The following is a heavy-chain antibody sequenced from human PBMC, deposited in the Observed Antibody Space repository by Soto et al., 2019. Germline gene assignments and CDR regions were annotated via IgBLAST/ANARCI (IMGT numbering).Heavy chain of an antibody. CDR3: ARDRDALLSNYYYGMDV. V-gene: IGHV1-18*01. Sequence: GASVKVSCKASGYTFTSYGISWVRQAPGQGLEWMGWISAYNGNTNYAQKLQGRVTMTTDTSTSTAYMELRSLRSDDTAVYYCARDRDALLSNYYYGMDVWGQGTTVTVSS. CDR1: GYTFTSYG. D-gene: IGHD2-2*01. CDR2: ISAYNGNT. J-gene: IGHJ6*02.